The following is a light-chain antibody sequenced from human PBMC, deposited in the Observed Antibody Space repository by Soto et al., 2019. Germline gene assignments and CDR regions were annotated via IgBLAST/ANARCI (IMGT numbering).Light chain of an antibody. J-gene: IGLJ1*01. CDR2: EVN. Sequence: QSALTQPASVSGSPGQSITISCTGTSSDVGSYNLVSWYQQHPGKAPKLMIYEVNKRPSGVSNRFSSSKSGNTASLTISGLQAEDEADYFCCSYAGGTTFHVFGTGTKLTVL. CDR3: CSYAGGTTFHV. V-gene: IGLV2-23*02. CDR1: SSDVGSYNL.